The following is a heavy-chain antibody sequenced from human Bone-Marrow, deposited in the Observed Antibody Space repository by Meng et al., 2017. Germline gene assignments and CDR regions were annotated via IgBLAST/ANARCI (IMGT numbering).Heavy chain of an antibody. V-gene: IGHV4-4*02. Sequence: QVQLQVSGPGLVKPSGTLSLTCAVSGGSISSSNWWSWVRQPPGKGLEWIGEIYHSGSTNYNPSLKSRVTISVDKSKNQFSLKLSSVTAADTAVYYCARDSADYYDSSGDAFDIWGQGTMVTVSS. D-gene: IGHD3-22*01. CDR3: ARDSADYYDSSGDAFDI. CDR1: GGSISSSNW. CDR2: IYHSGST. J-gene: IGHJ3*02.